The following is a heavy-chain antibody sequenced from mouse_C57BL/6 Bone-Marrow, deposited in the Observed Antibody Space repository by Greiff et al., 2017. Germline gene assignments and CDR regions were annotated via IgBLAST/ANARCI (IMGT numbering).Heavy chain of an antibody. CDR2: INPNNGGT. J-gene: IGHJ3*01. CDR1: GYTFTDYN. D-gene: IGHD1-1*01. CDR3: ARRFDYYGSLFAD. Sequence: VHVKQSGPELVKPGASVKIPCKASGYTFTDYNMDWVKQSHGKSLEWIGDINPNNGGTIYNQKFKGKATLTVDKSSSTAYMELRSLTSEDTAVYYCARRFDYYGSLFADWGQGTLVTVSA. V-gene: IGHV1-18*01.